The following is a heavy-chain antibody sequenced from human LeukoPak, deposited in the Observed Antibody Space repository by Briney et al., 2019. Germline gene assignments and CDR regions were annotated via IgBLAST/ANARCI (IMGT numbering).Heavy chain of an antibody. Sequence: SQTLSLTCTVSGGSISSGGYYWSWIRQHPGKGLEWIGYIYYSGSTYYNPSLKSRVTISVDTSKNQFSLKLSSVTAADTAVYYCARSQYCSGGSCHGRYYYYGMDVWGQGTTVTVSS. CDR1: GGSISSGGYY. CDR2: IYYSGST. J-gene: IGHJ6*02. D-gene: IGHD2-15*01. CDR3: ARSQYCSGGSCHGRYYYYGMDV. V-gene: IGHV4-31*03.